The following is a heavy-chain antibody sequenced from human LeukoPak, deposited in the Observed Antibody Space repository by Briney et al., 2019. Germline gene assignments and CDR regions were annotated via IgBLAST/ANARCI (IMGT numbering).Heavy chain of an antibody. Sequence: GGSLRPSCAASGFTFSSYWMSWVRQAPGKGLEWVANMNQDGSEKYYVDSVKGRFTISRDNAKNSLYLQMNSLRVEDTAVYYCASYYDGTACQDAFDIWGQGTMVTVSS. V-gene: IGHV3-7*01. J-gene: IGHJ3*02. CDR2: MNQDGSEK. CDR1: GFTFSSYW. D-gene: IGHD3-22*01. CDR3: ASYYDGTACQDAFDI.